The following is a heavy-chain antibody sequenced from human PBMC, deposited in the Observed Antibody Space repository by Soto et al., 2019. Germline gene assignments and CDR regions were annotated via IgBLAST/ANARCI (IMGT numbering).Heavy chain of an antibody. CDR1: GFTFSSYG. J-gene: IGHJ6*03. CDR2: IWYDGSNK. D-gene: IGHD2-15*01. V-gene: IGHV3-33*01. Sequence: QVQLVGSGGGVVQPGRSLRLSCAASGFTFSSYGMHWVRQAPGKGLEWVAVIWYDGSNKYYADSVKGRFTISRDNSKNTLYLQMNSLRAEDTAVYYCARDGRLVVVAATPGENYYYYMDVWGKGTTVTVSS. CDR3: ARDGRLVVVAATPGENYYYYMDV.